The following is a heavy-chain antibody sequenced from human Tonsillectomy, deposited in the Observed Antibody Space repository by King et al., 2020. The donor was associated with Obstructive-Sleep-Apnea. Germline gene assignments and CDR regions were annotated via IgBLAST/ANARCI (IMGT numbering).Heavy chain of an antibody. V-gene: IGHV1-2*02. CDR1: GDTFPGDY. D-gene: IGHD2-21*02. CDR2: IIVGSGAT. Sequence: VQLVESGAEVKKPGASVRVSCKASGDTFPGDYIHWVRQAPGQGFEWMGWIIVGSGATHYARKFQDRISITRDISIKTVYMDLSSLTSDDTAIFYCASLSTDWGQGTLVTVSS. J-gene: IGHJ4*02. CDR3: ASLSTD.